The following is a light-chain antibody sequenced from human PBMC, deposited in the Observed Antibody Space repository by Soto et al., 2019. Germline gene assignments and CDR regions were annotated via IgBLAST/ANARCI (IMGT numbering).Light chain of an antibody. CDR1: QSVLYSSNNKNY. CDR3: QQFYNTPFT. CDR2: WAS. V-gene: IGKV4-1*01. Sequence: DIVMTQSPDSLAVSLGERATINCKSSQSVLYSSNNKNYLAWYQQNPGQPPKLLIYWASTRESGVPDRFSGSGSGTDFTLTISSLQAEDVAVCYCQQFYNTPFTFGPGTKVDIK. J-gene: IGKJ3*01.